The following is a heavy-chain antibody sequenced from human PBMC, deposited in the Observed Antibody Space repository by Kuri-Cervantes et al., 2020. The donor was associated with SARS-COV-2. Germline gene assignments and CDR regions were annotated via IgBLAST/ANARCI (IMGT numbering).Heavy chain of an antibody. CDR1: EFTFSSFG. CDR3: AKDIDIVVVPAYYYYYGMDV. V-gene: IGHV3-30*02. Sequence: GESLKISCAASEFTFSSFGMHWVRQAPGKGLEWVAVVWFDGSRQYYADSVKGRFTISRDNSKNTLYLQMNSLRAEDTAVYYCAKDIDIVVVPAYYYYYGMDVWGQGTTVTVSS. D-gene: IGHD2-2*01. J-gene: IGHJ6*02. CDR2: VWFDGSRQ.